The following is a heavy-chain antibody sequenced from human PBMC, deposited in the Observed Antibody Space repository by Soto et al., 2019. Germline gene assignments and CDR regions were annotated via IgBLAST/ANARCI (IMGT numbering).Heavy chain of an antibody. Sequence: SETLSLTCAVYGGSFSGYYWSWIRQPSGKGLEWIGEINHSGSTNYNPSLKSRVTISVDTSKNQFSLKLSSVTAADTAVYYCARAVVEVGATQDPYYFDYWGQGTLVTVSS. D-gene: IGHD1-26*01. CDR2: INHSGST. CDR1: GGSFSGYY. V-gene: IGHV4-34*01. CDR3: ARAVVEVGATQDPYYFDY. J-gene: IGHJ4*02.